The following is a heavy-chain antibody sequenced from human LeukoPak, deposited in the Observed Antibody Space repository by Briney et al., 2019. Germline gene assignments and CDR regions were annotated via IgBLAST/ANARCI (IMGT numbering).Heavy chain of an antibody. CDR1: GYSISSGYY. D-gene: IGHD1-26*01. CDR2: IYHSGST. Sequence: SETLSLTCTVSGYSISSGYYWGWIRQPPGKGLEWIGSIYHSGSTYYNPSLKSRVTISVDTSKNQFSLKLSSVTAADTAVYYCASRVGATSVSGPPFDYWAREPWSPSPQ. V-gene: IGHV4-38-2*02. J-gene: IGHJ4*02. CDR3: ASRVGATSVSGPPFDY.